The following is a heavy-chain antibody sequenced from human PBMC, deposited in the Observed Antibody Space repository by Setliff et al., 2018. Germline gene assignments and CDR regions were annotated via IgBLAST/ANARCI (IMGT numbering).Heavy chain of an antibody. CDR1: GFTISKYW. J-gene: IGHJ4*02. CDR3: ASSSGGNYEAYFDY. Sequence: PGGSLRLSCAASGFTISKYWMHWVRQIPGKGLAWVSAISGSGGSTYYADSVKGRFTISRDNSKNTLYLQMNSLSPEDTALYYCASSSGGNYEAYFDYWGQGTLVTVSS. D-gene: IGHD2-15*01. V-gene: IGHV3-23*01. CDR2: ISGSGGST.